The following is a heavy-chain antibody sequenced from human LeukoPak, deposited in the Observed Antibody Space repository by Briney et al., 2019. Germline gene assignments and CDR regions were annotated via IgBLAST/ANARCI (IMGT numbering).Heavy chain of an antibody. V-gene: IGHV1-69*13. CDR3: ARGWDYYDSSGPFDY. CDR1: GGTFISYA. Sequence: SVKVSCKASGGTFISYAISWVRQAPGQGLEWMGGIIPIFGTANYAQRFQGRVTITADESTSTAYMELSSLRSEDTAVYYCARGWDYYDSSGPFDYWGQGTLVTVSS. D-gene: IGHD3-22*01. CDR2: IIPIFGTA. J-gene: IGHJ4*02.